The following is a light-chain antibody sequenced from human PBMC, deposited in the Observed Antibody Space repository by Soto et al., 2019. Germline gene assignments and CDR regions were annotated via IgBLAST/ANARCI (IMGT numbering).Light chain of an antibody. CDR2: EVR. Sequence: QSVLTQPASVSGSPGQSITVSCTGTDTDVGGYNYVSWYQHRPGKAPRLMMYEVRNRLSGVSNRFSGSKSGNTASLTISGLQSEDEEAYYCTSYTPTGALVFGSGTKLTVL. CDR1: DTDVGGYNY. J-gene: IGLJ3*02. CDR3: TSYTPTGALV. V-gene: IGLV2-14*01.